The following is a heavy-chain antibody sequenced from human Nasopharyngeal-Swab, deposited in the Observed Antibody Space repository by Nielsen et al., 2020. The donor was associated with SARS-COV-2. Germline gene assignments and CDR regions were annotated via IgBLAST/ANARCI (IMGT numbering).Heavy chain of an antibody. CDR2: IYYSGST. D-gene: IGHD2-15*01. CDR3: ARDQVYCSGGSCYPYNWFDP. CDR1: GGSISSYY. J-gene: IGHJ5*02. V-gene: IGHV4-59*01. Sequence: SETLSLTCTVSGGSISSYYWSWIRQPPGKGLEWIGYIYYSGSTNYNPSLKSRVTISVDTSKNQFSLKLSSVTAADTAVYYCARDQVYCSGGSCYPYNWFDPWGQGTPVTVSS.